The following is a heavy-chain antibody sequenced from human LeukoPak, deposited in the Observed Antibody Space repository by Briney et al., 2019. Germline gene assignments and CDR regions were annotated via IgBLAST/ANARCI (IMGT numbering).Heavy chain of an antibody. CDR1: GYTFTSYY. J-gene: IGHJ6*03. Sequence: ASVKVSCKASGYTFTSYYMHWVRQAPGQGLEWMGWIGAYNGNTNYAQKLQGRVTMTTDTSTSTAYMELRSLRSDDTAVYYCARDTYQLLYFYYYYYMDVWGKGTTVTVSS. V-gene: IGHV1-18*04. D-gene: IGHD2-2*02. CDR3: ARDTYQLLYFYYYYYMDV. CDR2: IGAYNGNT.